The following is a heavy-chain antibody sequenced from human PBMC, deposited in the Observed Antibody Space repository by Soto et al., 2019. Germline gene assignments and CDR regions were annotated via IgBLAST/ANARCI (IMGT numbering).Heavy chain of an antibody. Sequence: EVQLVESGGGLVQPGGSLRLSCAASGFTFSSYWMSWVRQAPGKGLEWVANIKQDGSEKYYVDSVKGRFTISRDNAKNSLYLQMNSLRAEDTAVYYCAGSWSGVRANDALDIWGQGTMVTVSS. J-gene: IGHJ3*02. D-gene: IGHD2-15*01. CDR2: IKQDGSEK. CDR3: AGSWSGVRANDALDI. V-gene: IGHV3-7*01. CDR1: GFTFSSYW.